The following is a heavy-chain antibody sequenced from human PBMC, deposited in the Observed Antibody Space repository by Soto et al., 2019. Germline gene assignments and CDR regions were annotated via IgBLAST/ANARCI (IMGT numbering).Heavy chain of an antibody. Sequence: SSETLSLTCTVSGGSISSSSYYWGWIRQPPGKGLEWIGSIYYSGSTYYNPSLKSRVTISVDTSKNQFSLKLSSVTAADTAVYYCARRDTAMVNFDYWGQGTLVTVSS. CDR1: GGSISSSSYY. D-gene: IGHD5-18*01. CDR2: IYYSGST. J-gene: IGHJ4*02. CDR3: ARRDTAMVNFDY. V-gene: IGHV4-39*01.